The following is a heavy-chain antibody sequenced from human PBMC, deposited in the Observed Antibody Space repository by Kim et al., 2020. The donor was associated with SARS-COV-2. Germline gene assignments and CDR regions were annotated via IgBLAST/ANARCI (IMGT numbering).Heavy chain of an antibody. CDR3: ATNNPASWYFDY. CDR2: IKQDGSEK. J-gene: IGHJ4*02. D-gene: IGHD2-15*01. V-gene: IGHV3-7*01. Sequence: GGSLRLSCAASGFTFSSYWMSWVRQAPGKGLEWVANIKQDGSEKYYVDSVKGRFTISRDNAKNSLYLQMNSLRAEDTAVYHCATNNPASWYFDYWGQGTLVTVSS. CDR1: GFTFSSYW.